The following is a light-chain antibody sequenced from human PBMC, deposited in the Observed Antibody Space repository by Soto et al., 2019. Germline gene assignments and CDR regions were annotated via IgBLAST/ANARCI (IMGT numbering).Light chain of an antibody. CDR3: QQLKSYTEWT. CDR2: AAS. Sequence: DIQMTQSPSSLSASVGDRVTITCRASQSISSYLNWYQQKPGKAPKLLIYAASSLQSGVPSRFSGSGSGTEFTLTISSLQPDDFATYYCQQLKSYTEWTFGQGTKVDI. V-gene: IGKV1-39*01. CDR1: QSISSY. J-gene: IGKJ1*01.